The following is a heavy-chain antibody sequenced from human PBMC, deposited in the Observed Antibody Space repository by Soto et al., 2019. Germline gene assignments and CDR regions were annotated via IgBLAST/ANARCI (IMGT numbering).Heavy chain of an antibody. J-gene: IGHJ4*02. Sequence: QVQLVESGGGVVQPGRSLRLSCAVSGFTVSTYGMQWVRQAPGKGLEWVAVISRDGGTKYYADSVKGRFTISRENSRNTLFLEMNSLRGDDMAVYYCTGEVASGYWGQGTLVTVSS. CDR1: GFTVSTYG. CDR2: ISRDGGTK. V-gene: IGHV3-30*03. D-gene: IGHD2-8*02. CDR3: TGEVASGY.